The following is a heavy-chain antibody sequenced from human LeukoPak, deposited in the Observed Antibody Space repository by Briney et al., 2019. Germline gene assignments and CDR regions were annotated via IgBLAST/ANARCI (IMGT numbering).Heavy chain of an antibody. CDR3: ARQTGATTYYFDY. V-gene: IGHV4-38-2*02. J-gene: IGHJ4*02. D-gene: IGHD1/OR15-1a*01. CDR1: GYSISSGYY. CDR2: IYYSGST. Sequence: SETLSLTCTVSGYSISSGYYWGWIRPPPGKGLEWIGSIYYSGSTYYNPSLKSRVTISVDTSKNQFSLKLSSVTAADTAVYYCARQTGATTYYFDYWGQGTLVTVSA.